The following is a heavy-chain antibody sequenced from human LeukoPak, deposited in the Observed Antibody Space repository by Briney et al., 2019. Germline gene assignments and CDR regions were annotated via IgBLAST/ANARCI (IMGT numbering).Heavy chain of an antibody. CDR2: IYYSGST. Sequence: PSETLSLTCTVSGGSISSYYWSWIRQPPGKGLEWIGYIYYSGSTNYNPSLKSRVTISVDTSKNQFSLKLSSVTAADTAVYYCARQTQPSYCSGGSCLLYYFDYWGQGTLVTVS. D-gene: IGHD2-15*01. CDR1: GGSISSYY. V-gene: IGHV4-59*08. J-gene: IGHJ4*02. CDR3: ARQTQPSYCSGGSCLLYYFDY.